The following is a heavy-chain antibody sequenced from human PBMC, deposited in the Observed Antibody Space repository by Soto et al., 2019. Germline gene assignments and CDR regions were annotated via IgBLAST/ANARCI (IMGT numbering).Heavy chain of an antibody. J-gene: IGHJ4*02. CDR3: ERDEPEGLLDY. V-gene: IGHV4-34*01. CDR1: GGSISGYQ. Sequence: SETLSLTCAVYGGSISGYQWTWIRQSPGKGLEWIGEINHSGSTNYNPSLKRRVTISVDPSKNQFSLKLSSVTAADTAVYYCERDEPEGLLDYWGQGILVTVSS. CDR2: INHSGST.